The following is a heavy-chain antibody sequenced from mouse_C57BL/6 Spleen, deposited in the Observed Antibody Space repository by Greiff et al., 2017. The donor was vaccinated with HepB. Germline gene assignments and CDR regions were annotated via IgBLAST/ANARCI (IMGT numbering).Heavy chain of an antibody. CDR1: GYTFTSYW. V-gene: IGHV1-69*01. CDR2: IDPSDSYT. J-gene: IGHJ1*03. Sequence: VQLQQPGAELVMPGASVKLSCKASGYTFTSYWMHWVKQRPGQGLEWIGEIDPSDSYTNYNQKLKGKSTLTVDKSSSTAYMQLSSLTSEDSAVYYAAKSYYYGSPYDWGTGTTVTVSS. D-gene: IGHD1-1*01. CDR3: AKSYYYGSPYD.